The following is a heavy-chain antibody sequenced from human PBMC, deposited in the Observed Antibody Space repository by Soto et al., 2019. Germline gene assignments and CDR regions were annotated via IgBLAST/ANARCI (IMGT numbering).Heavy chain of an antibody. CDR2: ISSSSSYI. V-gene: IGHV3-21*01. J-gene: IGHJ4*02. CDR1: GFSFSSYS. CDR3: ARDRGVRVVVVPPDY. Sequence: GGSLRLSCAASGFSFSSYSMNWFRQAPGKGLEWVSSISSSSSYIYYADSVKGRFTISRDNAKNSLYLQMNSLRAEDTAVCYCARDRGVRVVVVPPDYWGQGTLVTVSS. D-gene: IGHD2-2*01.